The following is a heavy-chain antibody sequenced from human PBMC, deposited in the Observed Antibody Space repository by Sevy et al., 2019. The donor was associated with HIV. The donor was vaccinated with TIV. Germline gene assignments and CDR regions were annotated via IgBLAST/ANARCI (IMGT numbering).Heavy chain of an antibody. J-gene: IGHJ6*02. V-gene: IGHV4-34*01. CDR2: INHSGST. Sequence: SETLSLTCAVYGGSFSGYYWSWIRQPPGKGLEWIGEINHSGSTNYNPSLKSRVTISVDTSKNQFSLKLSSVTAADTAVYYCARGLGGGSYFPWYYYGMDVWGQGTTVTVSS. D-gene: IGHD1-26*01. CDR1: GGSFSGYY. CDR3: ARGLGGGSYFPWYYYGMDV.